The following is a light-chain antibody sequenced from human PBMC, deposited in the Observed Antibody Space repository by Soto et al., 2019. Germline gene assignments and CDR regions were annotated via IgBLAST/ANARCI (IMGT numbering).Light chain of an antibody. CDR2: AAS. Sequence: DIQMTQSPSSLSASVGDRVTITCRASQSISSYLNWYQQKPGKAPKLLIYAASSLQSGVPSRFSGGGSGTDFTLTISSLQPGDFATYYCQQSYTMPWTFGQGTKVEIK. CDR3: QQSYTMPWT. J-gene: IGKJ1*01. V-gene: IGKV1-39*01. CDR1: QSISSY.